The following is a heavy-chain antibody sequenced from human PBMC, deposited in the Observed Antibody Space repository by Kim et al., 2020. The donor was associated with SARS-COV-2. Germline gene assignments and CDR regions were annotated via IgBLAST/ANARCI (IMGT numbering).Heavy chain of an antibody. CDR3: AREPGLTGYYRGAFDI. J-gene: IGHJ3*02. V-gene: IGHV3-48*02. D-gene: IGHD3-9*01. Sequence: SLKGRFTISRDNAKTSLYLQMNSLRDEDTAVYYCAREPGLTGYYRGAFDIWGQGTMVTVSS.